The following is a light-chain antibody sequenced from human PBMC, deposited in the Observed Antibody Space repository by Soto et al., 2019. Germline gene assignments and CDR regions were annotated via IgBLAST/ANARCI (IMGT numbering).Light chain of an antibody. V-gene: IGLV2-11*01. CDR2: DVS. Sequence: QSALTQPRSVSGSPGQSVTISCTGTSSNVGGYNYVSWYQQHPGKAPKLMIYDVSKRPSGVPDRFSGSNSGDTASLTISGVLAEDEADDYCCSYAGSCTLVVFGGGTKLTVL. J-gene: IGLJ2*01. CDR1: SSNVGGYNY. CDR3: CSYAGSCTLVV.